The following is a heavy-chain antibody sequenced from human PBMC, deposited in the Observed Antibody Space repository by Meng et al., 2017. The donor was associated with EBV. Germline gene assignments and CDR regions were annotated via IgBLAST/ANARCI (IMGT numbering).Heavy chain of an antibody. CDR1: GYTFTSYY. CDR2: IIPAGGNT. D-gene: IGHD1/OR15-1a*01. V-gene: IGHV1-46*01. J-gene: IGHJ4*02. CDR3: VRELVGGTFDY. Sequence: VQDWGYGEQAGASVKVSCKASGYTFTSYYLHWVRQAPGQGLERMGIIIPAGGNTNYAQKFRGRFTMTRDTSTSTVYMDLSILTSEDTAVYYCVRELVGGTFDYWGQGTLVTVSS.